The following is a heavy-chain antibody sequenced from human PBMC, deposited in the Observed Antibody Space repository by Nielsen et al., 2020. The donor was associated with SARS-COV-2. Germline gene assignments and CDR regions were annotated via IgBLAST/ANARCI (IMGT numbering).Heavy chain of an antibody. CDR2: INTNTGNR. CDR1: GYTFTSYA. Sequence: ASVKVSCKASGYTFTSYAMNWARQAPGQGLEWMGWINTNTGNRTYAQGFTERYVFTLDPSVSTAYLQISSLLAEDTAVYYCARGGADYWGQGTLVTVSS. D-gene: IGHD5-12*01. CDR3: ARGGADY. J-gene: IGHJ4*02. V-gene: IGHV7-4-1*02.